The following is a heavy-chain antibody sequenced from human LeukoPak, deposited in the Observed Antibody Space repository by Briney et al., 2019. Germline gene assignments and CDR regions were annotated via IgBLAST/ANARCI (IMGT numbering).Heavy chain of an antibody. D-gene: IGHD3-3*01. J-gene: IGHJ4*02. Sequence: PSETLSLTCTVSGYSISSGYYWGWIRQPPGKGLEWIGSIYHSGSTSYNPSLKSRVTISVDTSKNQFSLKLSSVTAADTAVYYCARVRTIFGVVIISPRVDYWGQGTLVTVSS. CDR3: ARVRTIFGVVIISPRVDY. V-gene: IGHV4-38-2*02. CDR2: IYHSGST. CDR1: GYSISSGYY.